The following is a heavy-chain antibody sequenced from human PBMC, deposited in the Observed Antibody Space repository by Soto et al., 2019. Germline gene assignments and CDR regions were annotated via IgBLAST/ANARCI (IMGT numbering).Heavy chain of an antibody. CDR1: GFTFSSYA. J-gene: IGHJ3*02. D-gene: IGHD2-8*02. Sequence: AGGSLRLSCAASGFTFSSYAMSWVRQAPGKGLEWVSAISGSGGSTYYADSVKGRFTISRDNSKNTLYLQMNSLRAEDTAVYYCAKVLYGSVRAFDIWGQGTMVTVSS. CDR3: AKVLYGSVRAFDI. V-gene: IGHV3-23*01. CDR2: ISGSGGST.